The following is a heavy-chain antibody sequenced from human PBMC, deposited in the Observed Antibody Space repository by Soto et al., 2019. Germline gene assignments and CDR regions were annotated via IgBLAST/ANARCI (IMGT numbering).Heavy chain of an antibody. J-gene: IGHJ3*02. CDR2: IIPIFGTA. D-gene: IGHD5-18*01. Sequence: QVQLVQSGAEVKKPGSSVKVSCKASGGTFSSYAISWVRQAPGQGLEWMGGIIPIFGTANYAQKFQGIVTITADESTCTAYMEVSSLRSEDTDVYYCARVDVDKAMVWAFDIGGQGTMGTVSS. CDR3: ARVDVDKAMVWAFDI. V-gene: IGHV1-69*12. CDR1: GGTFSSYA.